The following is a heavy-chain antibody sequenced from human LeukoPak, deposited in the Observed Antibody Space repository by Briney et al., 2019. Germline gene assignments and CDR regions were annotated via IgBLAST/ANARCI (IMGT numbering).Heavy chain of an antibody. D-gene: IGHD5/OR15-5a*01. CDR2: IYSGGRT. CDR1: GFLVGSGS. CDR3: VRWSTFSNTFPPRYYYYMDV. J-gene: IGHJ6*03. Sequence: PGGSLRLSCVVSGFLVGSGSMSWVRQAPGKGLECVSIIYSGGRTHYADSLEGRFTISRDNSKNTLYLQMDSLRIDDTALYYCVRWSTFSNTFPPRYYYYMDVWGKGTTVTVSS. V-gene: IGHV3-53*01.